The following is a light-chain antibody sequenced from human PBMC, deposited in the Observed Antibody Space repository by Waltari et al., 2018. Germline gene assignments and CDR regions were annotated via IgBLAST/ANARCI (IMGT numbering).Light chain of an antibody. J-gene: IGLJ1*01. CDR1: SSDVGGYNY. V-gene: IGLV2-14*01. CDR2: EVS. Sequence: QSALTQPASVSGSPGQSITISCTGTSSDVGGYNYVSWYQQHPGKAPKLMIYEVSNRPSGVSNRFSCSKSGNTASLTISGLQAEDEADYYCSSYTSSSTLLGTGTKVTVL. CDR3: SSYTSSSTL.